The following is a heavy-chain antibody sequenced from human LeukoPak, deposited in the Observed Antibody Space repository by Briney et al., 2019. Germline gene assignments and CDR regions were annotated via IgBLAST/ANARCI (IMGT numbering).Heavy chain of an antibody. CDR1: GYTFTGYY. CDR2: INPNSGGA. V-gene: IGHV1-2*02. CDR3: ARGCSGGSCCGVGMDV. Sequence: ASVKVSCKASGYTFTGYYMHWVRQAPGQGLEWMGWINPNSGGANYAQKFQGRVTMTRGTSISTAYMELRRLRSDDTAVYYCARGCSGGSCCGVGMDVGGKGTTVTVSS. J-gene: IGHJ6*03. D-gene: IGHD2-15*01.